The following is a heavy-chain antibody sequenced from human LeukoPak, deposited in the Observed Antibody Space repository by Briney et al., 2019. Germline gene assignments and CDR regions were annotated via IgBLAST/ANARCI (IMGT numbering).Heavy chain of an antibody. CDR3: SRGPIQLWVHNGVDV. V-gene: IGHV3-49*04. Sequence: PGGSLRLSCTTSGFNFGDHAMTWVRQAPGKGLERVGFIRSKAYRGTTEYAASVKGRFTISRDDSKSVVYLQMNSLKSEDTAVYYCSRGPIQLWVHNGVDVWGQGTTVTVSS. D-gene: IGHD5-18*01. CDR2: IRSKAYRGTT. CDR1: GFNFGDHA. J-gene: IGHJ6*02.